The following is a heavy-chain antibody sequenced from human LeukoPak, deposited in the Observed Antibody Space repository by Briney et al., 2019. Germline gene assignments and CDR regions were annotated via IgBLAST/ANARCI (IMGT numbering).Heavy chain of an antibody. V-gene: IGHV3-23*01. CDR1: GFTFSSYA. CDR2: ISGSGGST. J-gene: IGHJ4*01. D-gene: IGHD3-22*01. Sequence: GGSLRLSCAASGFTFSSYAMSWVRQAPGKGLEWVSAISGSGGSTYYADSVKGRFTISRDNSKNTLYLQMNSLRAEDTAVYYCAKINYYDSSGYYLGLDYWGXGTLVTVS. CDR3: AKINYYDSSGYYLGLDY.